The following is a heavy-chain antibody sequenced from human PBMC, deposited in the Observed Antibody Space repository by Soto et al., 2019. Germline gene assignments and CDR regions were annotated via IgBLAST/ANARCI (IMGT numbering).Heavy chain of an antibody. CDR3: ARAFRGMDV. V-gene: IGHV4-59*01. J-gene: IGHJ6*02. CDR2: IYYSGST. Sequence: SETLSLTGTVSGGSISGYCWSWIRQPPGKGLEWIGHIYYSGSTNYNPSLKSRVTILVDTSKSQFSLKLYSVTAADTAVYYCARAFRGMDVWGQGTTVTVSS. CDR1: GGSISGYC.